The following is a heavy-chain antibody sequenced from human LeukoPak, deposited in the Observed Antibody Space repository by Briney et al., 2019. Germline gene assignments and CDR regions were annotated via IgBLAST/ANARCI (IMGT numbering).Heavy chain of an antibody. CDR3: ARQGVVISENWFDP. Sequence: SVKVSCKASGGTFSSYAISWVRQAPGQGLEWMGGIIPIFDTANYAQKSQGRVTITTDESTSTAYMELSSLRSEDTAVYYCARQGVVISENWFDPWGQGTLVTVSS. CDR2: IIPIFDTA. J-gene: IGHJ5*02. CDR1: GGTFSSYA. V-gene: IGHV1-69*05. D-gene: IGHD3-22*01.